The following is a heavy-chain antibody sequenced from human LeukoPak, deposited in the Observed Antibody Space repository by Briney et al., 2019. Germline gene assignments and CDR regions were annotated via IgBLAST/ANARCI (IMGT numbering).Heavy chain of an antibody. CDR2: IKEDGSEK. J-gene: IGHJ4*02. V-gene: IGHV3-7*01. CDR1: GFTLSSYW. D-gene: IGHD1-26*01. CDR3: ARYGREWEFDY. Sequence: GGSLRLSCAASGFTLSSYWMSWVRQAPGKGLEWVANIKEDGSEKDYVDSVKGRFTISRDNAKNSLYLQMNSLRAEDTAMYYCARYGREWEFDYWGQGTLVTVSS.